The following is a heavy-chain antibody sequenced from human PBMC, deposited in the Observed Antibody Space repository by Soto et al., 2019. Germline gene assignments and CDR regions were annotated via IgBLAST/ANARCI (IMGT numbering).Heavy chain of an antibody. D-gene: IGHD2-15*01. CDR1: GFTFSGFD. J-gene: IGHJ4*02. Sequence: GGSLRLSCEASGFTFSGFDMHWVRQPTGKGLEWVSTIGTAGDTYYAVSVKGRFTISRGNAKNSLSLQMNSLRAGDTAVYFCARGQEVGAHFFDSWGQGTQVTVSS. CDR2: IGTAGDT. V-gene: IGHV3-13*01. CDR3: ARGQEVGAHFFDS.